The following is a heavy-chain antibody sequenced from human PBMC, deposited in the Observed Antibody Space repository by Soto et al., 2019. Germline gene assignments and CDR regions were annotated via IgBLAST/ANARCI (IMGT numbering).Heavy chain of an antibody. J-gene: IGHJ5*02. Sequence: WETLSLTCTVSGGSISSSSYYWGWIRQPPGKGLEWIGSIYYSGSTYYNPSLKSRVTISVDTSKNQFSLKLRSVTAADKAVYYCARHVGGSYDWFDPWGQGTLVTVSS. CDR3: ARHVGGSYDWFDP. D-gene: IGHD2-15*01. CDR2: IYYSGST. CDR1: GGSISSSSYY. V-gene: IGHV4-39*01.